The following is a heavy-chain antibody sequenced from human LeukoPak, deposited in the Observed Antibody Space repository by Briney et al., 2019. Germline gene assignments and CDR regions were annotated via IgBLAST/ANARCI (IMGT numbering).Heavy chain of an antibody. CDR2: IYYSGST. Sequence: PSETLSLTCTVSGGSISSYYWSWIRQPPGKGLEWIGYIYYSGSTNYNPSLKSRVTISVDTSKNQFSLKLSSVTAADTAVYYCARGTGTTWLDYWGQGTLVTVSS. J-gene: IGHJ4*02. V-gene: IGHV4-59*01. D-gene: IGHD1-7*01. CDR1: GGSISSYY. CDR3: ARGTGTTWLDY.